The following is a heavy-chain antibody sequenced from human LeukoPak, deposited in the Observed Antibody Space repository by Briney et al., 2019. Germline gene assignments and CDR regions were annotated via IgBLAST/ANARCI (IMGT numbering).Heavy chain of an antibody. CDR3: ARDGAGTDYDFWSGYESPWFDP. D-gene: IGHD3-3*01. J-gene: IGHJ5*02. V-gene: IGHV3-48*02. CDR2: INSSSSTI. Sequence: GGSLRLSCAASGFTFSSYSMNWVRQAPGKGLEWVSYINSSSSTIYYADSVKGRFTISRDNAKNSLYLQMNSLRDEDTAVYYCARDGAGTDYDFWSGYESPWFDPWGQGTLVTVSS. CDR1: GFTFSSYS.